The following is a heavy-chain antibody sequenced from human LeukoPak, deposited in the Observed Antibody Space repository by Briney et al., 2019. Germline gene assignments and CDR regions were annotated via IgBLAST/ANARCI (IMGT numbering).Heavy chain of an antibody. Sequence: PSETLSLTCTVSGDSISNRNYYWGWIRQPPGKGLAWIVSIYYRGSSYYNPSLRSRVTIYVDTSKNQFSLKLSFVTAADTAVYYCARLGLVGPYSSSAYYFDYWGQGALVTVSS. CDR3: ARLGLVGPYSSSAYYFDY. CDR2: IYYRGSS. V-gene: IGHV4-39*01. D-gene: IGHD6-6*01. J-gene: IGHJ4*02. CDR1: GDSISNRNYY.